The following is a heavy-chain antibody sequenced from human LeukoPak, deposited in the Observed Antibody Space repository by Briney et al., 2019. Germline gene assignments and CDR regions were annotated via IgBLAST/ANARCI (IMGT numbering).Heavy chain of an antibody. V-gene: IGHV3-64*01. CDR1: GFTFSSSA. CDR3: ARGNTLTGYSPY. CDR2: ISSNGGIT. Sequence: GGSLRLSCAASGFTFSSSAMHWVRQAPGKGLEYVSGISSNGGITYYANSVKGRFTISRDNSKNTLLLQMGSLRAEDMAVYYCARGNTLTGYSPYWGQGTLVTVSS. J-gene: IGHJ4*02. D-gene: IGHD3-9*01.